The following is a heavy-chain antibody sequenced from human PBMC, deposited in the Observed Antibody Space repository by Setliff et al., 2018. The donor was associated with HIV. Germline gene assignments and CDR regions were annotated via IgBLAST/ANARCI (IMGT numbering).Heavy chain of an antibody. V-gene: IGHV4-4*09. Sequence: SETLSLTCSVSGVSISGHYWTWVRQPPGKGLEWIGYIYTSGTTEYNPSLESRVTIPLDTAKDQVSLKLRSVTAADTALYYCARLIHTGLLYLDYWGLGMLVTVS. D-gene: IGHD2-8*02. J-gene: IGHJ4*02. CDR2: IYTSGTT. CDR1: GVSISGHY. CDR3: ARLIHTGLLYLDY.